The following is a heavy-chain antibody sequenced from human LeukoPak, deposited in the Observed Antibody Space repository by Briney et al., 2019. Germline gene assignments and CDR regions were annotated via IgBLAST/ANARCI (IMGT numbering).Heavy chain of an antibody. CDR2: ISGSGGST. CDR3: AKDTLRWLRLARFYFDY. D-gene: IGHD5-24*01. Sequence: GRSLRLSCAASGFTFSSYAMSWVRQAPGKGLEWVSAISGSGGSTYYADSVKGRFTISRDNSKNTLYLQMNSLRAEDTAVYYCAKDTLRWLRLARFYFDYWGQGTLVTVSS. CDR1: GFTFSSYA. V-gene: IGHV3-23*01. J-gene: IGHJ4*02.